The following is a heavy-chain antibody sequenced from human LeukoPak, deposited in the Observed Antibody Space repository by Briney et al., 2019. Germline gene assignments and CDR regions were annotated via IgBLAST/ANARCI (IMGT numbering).Heavy chain of an antibody. V-gene: IGHV4-39*01. CDR2: MYYSGSS. CDR1: GDSISSSSYY. CDR3: GRVVTGFDYYMDV. D-gene: IGHD1-14*01. Sequence: PSETLSLTRTVSGDSISSSSYYWGWIRQPPGMGLEWIGNMYYSGSSHYNPSLKSRATISVDTSKNQFSLKLSSVTAADTAVYYCGRVVTGFDYYMDVWGKGTTVIVS. J-gene: IGHJ6*03.